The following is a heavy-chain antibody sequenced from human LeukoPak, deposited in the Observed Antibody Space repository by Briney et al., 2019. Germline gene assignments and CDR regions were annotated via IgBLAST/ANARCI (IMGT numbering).Heavy chain of an antibody. J-gene: IGHJ4*02. CDR2: IYYSGST. D-gene: IGHD6-13*01. V-gene: IGHV4-59*08. CDR3: ARQLYSSSWYEDY. Sequence: SETLSLTCTVSGGSISSYYWSWIRQPPGKGLEWIGYIYYSGSTNYNPSLKSRVTISVDTSKNQLSLKLSSVTAADTAVYYCARQLYSSSWYEDYWGQGTLVTVSS. CDR1: GGSISSYY.